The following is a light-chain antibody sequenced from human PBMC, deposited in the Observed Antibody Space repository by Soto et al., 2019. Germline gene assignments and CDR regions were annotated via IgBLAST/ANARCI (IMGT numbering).Light chain of an antibody. V-gene: IGKV3-20*01. CDR1: QSVSSSY. J-gene: IGKJ1*01. CDR3: QQSYCILWT. Sequence: ESVVMSAPGTLPLSPGESATLSCRSSQSVSSSYLAWYQQKPGQAPRLLIYGTSSMPTGVPARFSGSGSGTDFTLTISSLQPEDFATYYCQQSYCILWTFGQGTEVDIK. CDR2: GTS.